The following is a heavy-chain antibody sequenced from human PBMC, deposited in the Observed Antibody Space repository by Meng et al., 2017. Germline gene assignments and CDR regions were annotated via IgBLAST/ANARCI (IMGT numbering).Heavy chain of an antibody. J-gene: IGHJ4*02. Sequence: VQRVRSGSELKKPGAPVKVPCKASGYTVTSYAMNWVRPAPGQGFEWMGWINTNTGNPTYAPGFTGRFVFSLDTSVSTAYLQISSLKAEDTAVYYCARRYYYDSSGYYFYVFGYWGQGTLVTVSS. V-gene: IGHV7-4-1*02. CDR3: ARRYYYDSSGYYFYVFGY. D-gene: IGHD3-22*01. CDR2: INTNTGNP. CDR1: GYTVTSYA.